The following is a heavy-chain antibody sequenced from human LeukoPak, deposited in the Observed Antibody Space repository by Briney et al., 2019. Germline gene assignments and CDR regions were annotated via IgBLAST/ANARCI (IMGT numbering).Heavy chain of an antibody. D-gene: IGHD5-18*01. V-gene: IGHV3-30*04. CDR1: GFTFSSHA. CDR3: ARQYISGQWYFDY. CDR2: ISSDGSYK. J-gene: IGHJ4*02. Sequence: GGSLRLSCAASGFTFSSHALHWVRQAPGKGLEWVAVISSDGSYKYYADSVKGRFTISRDNSKNTLYLQMNSLIPEDTAVHYCARQYISGQWYFDYWGQGTLVTVSS.